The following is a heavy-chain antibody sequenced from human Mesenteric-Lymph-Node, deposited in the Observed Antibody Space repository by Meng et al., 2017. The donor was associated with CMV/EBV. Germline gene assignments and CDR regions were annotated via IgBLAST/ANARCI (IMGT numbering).Heavy chain of an antibody. CDR3: ARDPPPAHCSSTSCYLAPYYYYYGMDV. V-gene: IGHV1-2*02. J-gene: IGHJ6*02. CDR1: RYTFTVYY. D-gene: IGHD2-2*01. Sequence: ASVKVSCKASRYTFTVYYMHWVRQAPGQGLEWMGWINPNSGGTNYEQKFQGRVTMTRDTSISTAYMELSSLRSEDTAVYYCARDPPPAHCSSTSCYLAPYYYYYGMDVWGQGTTVTVSS. CDR2: INPNSGGT.